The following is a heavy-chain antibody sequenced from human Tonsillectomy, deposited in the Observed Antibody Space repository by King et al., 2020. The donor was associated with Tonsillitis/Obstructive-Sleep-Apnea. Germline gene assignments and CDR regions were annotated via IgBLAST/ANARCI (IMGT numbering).Heavy chain of an antibody. CDR2: ISYDGSNK. J-gene: IGHJ6*03. D-gene: IGHD2-15*01. Sequence: VQLVESGGGVVQPGRSLRLSCAASGFNFSSYAMHWVRQAPGKGLEWVTVISYDGSNKYYADSVRGRFTISRDNSKNMVYLHMSSLRAEDTAVYYCARDMGWPRGHCSGVCCYRDYYYYMDVWGKGTTVTVSS. CDR3: ARDMGWPRGHCSGVCCYRDYYYYMDV. V-gene: IGHV3-30*04. CDR1: GFNFSSYA.